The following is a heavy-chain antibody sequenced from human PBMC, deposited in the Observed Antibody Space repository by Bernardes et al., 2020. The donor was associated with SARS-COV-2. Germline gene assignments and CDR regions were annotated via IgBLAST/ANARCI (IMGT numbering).Heavy chain of an antibody. Sequence: GGSLRLSCAASGFILSNYCMHWVRQVPGKGLVWVSRISYDGTTYADSDKGRFTIPRDRAKNTLYLQMHSLRVEETAVYYGGKRALAGAGWYFDVWCRGTLVKVSS. CDR2: ISYDGT. CDR3: GKRALAGAGWYFDV. CDR1: GFILSNYC. V-gene: IGHV3-74*01. J-gene: IGHJ2*01. D-gene: IGHD6-19*01.